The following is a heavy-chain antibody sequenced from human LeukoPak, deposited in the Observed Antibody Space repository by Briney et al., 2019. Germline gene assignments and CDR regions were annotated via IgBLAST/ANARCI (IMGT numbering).Heavy chain of an antibody. CDR2: ISDIGNI. D-gene: IGHD2/OR15-2a*01. Sequence: SETLSLTCTVSGGSISSYYWSWIRQPPGEGLGWIAYISDIGNINYNPSLKSRVTISLDTSKNQFSLKLSSVTAADTAVYYCAGHHPRNTVDFWGQGTLVTVSS. J-gene: IGHJ4*02. CDR3: AGHHPRNTVDF. V-gene: IGHV4-59*08. CDR1: GGSISSYY.